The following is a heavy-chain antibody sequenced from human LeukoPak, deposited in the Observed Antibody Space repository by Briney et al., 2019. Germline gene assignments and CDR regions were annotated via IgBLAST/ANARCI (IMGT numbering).Heavy chain of an antibody. D-gene: IGHD6-13*01. V-gene: IGHV4-38-2*02. J-gene: IGHJ5*02. Sequence: SETLSLTCYVSGDSISSSYFWGWIRQPPGTGLEWIGSISHSENTFYNPSLKSRVTISVDTSKNHFSLNLSAVTAADTAVYYCAREFVGQQPGFNWFDPWGQGTLVTVSS. CDR1: GDSISSSYF. CDR3: AREFVGQQPGFNWFDP. CDR2: ISHSENT.